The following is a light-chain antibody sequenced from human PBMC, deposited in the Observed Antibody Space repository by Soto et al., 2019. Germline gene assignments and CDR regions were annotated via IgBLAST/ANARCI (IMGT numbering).Light chain of an antibody. J-gene: IGLJ2*01. CDR3: QSYDSSLRASV. CDR1: SSNIGAGYD. CDR2: GNF. V-gene: IGLV1-40*01. Sequence: QSVLTQPPSVSGAPGQRVTISCTGSSSNIGAGYDVHWYQQLPGTAPKLLIYGNFYRPSGVPARFSGSKSGASASLVITGLQAEDEADYYCQSYDSSLRASVFGGGTKVTVL.